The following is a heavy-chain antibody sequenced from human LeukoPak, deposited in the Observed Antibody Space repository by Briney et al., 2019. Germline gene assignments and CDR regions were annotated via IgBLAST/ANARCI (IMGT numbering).Heavy chain of an antibody. V-gene: IGHV4-59*01. CDR3: ARATRIAAAGLWFDP. CDR2: IYYSGST. Sequence: SETLSLTCTVSGGSISSYYWSWIRQPPGKGLEWIGYIYYSGSTNYNPSLKSRVTISVDTSKNQFSLKLSSVTAADTAVYYCARATRIAAAGLWFDPWGQRTLVTVSS. D-gene: IGHD6-13*01. CDR1: GGSISSYY. J-gene: IGHJ5*02.